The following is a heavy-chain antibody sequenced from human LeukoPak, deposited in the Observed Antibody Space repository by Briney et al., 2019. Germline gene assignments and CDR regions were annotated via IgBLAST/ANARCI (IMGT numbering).Heavy chain of an antibody. J-gene: IGHJ4*02. CDR3: ARAAYGSGSYPFDY. CDR1: GFTFSSYG. V-gene: IGHV3-30*03. D-gene: IGHD3-10*01. Sequence: PGRSLRLSCAASGFTFSSYGMPWVRQAPGKGLEWVAVISYDGSNKYYADSVKGRFTISRDNSKNTLYLQMNSLRAEDTAVYYCARAAYGSGSYPFDYWGQGTLVTVSS. CDR2: ISYDGSNK.